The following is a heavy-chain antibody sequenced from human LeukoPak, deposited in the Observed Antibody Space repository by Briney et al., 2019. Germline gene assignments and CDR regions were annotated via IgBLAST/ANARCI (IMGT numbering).Heavy chain of an antibody. CDR2: ISSSGSTI. V-gene: IGHV3-11*04. CDR1: GFTFSDYY. D-gene: IGHD6-13*01. J-gene: IGHJ4*02. Sequence: GGSLRLSCAASGFTFSDYYMSWIRQAPGKGLEWVSYISSSGSTIYYADSVKGRFTISRDNSKNTLYLQMNSLRAEDTAVYYCAKDSSSAGTDDYWGQGTLVTVSS. CDR3: AKDSSSAGTDDY.